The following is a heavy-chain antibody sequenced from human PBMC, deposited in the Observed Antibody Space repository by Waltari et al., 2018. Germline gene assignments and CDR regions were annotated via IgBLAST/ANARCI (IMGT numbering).Heavy chain of an antibody. CDR1: GFTFSSSC. V-gene: IGHV3-74*01. D-gene: IGHD3-10*01. CDR2: INSDGSST. Sequence: EVQLVESGGGLVQPGGSLRLSGAASGFTFSSSCMHWVRQPPGKGLVWVSRINSDGSSTSYADSVKGRFTISRDNAKNTLYLQMNSLRAEDTAVYYCVGGSGTYYYYYGMDVWGQGTTVTVSS. J-gene: IGHJ6*02. CDR3: VGGSGTYYYYYGMDV.